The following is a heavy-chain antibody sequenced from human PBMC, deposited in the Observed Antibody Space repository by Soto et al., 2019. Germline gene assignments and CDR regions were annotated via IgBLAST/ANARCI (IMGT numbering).Heavy chain of an antibody. Sequence: LRLSCAVSGFTFSDHYMDWVRQAPGKGLEWIGRTKNKANSYTTEYAASVKGRVTISRDVSKNSLYLQMNSLKTEDTAVYYCAREMYSGLHPYYYAMDVWGQGTTVTVSS. CDR1: GFTFSDHY. D-gene: IGHD3-3*01. V-gene: IGHV3-72*01. CDR3: AREMYSGLHPYYYAMDV. CDR2: TKNKANSYTT. J-gene: IGHJ6*02.